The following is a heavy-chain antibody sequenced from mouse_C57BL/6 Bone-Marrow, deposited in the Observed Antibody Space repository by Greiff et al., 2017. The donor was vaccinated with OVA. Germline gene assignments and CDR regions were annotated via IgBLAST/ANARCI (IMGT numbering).Heavy chain of an antibody. CDR3: KDACEHY. CDR2: IDPEDGDT. J-gene: IGHJ2*01. CDR1: GFNIKDYY. Sequence: EVQLQQSGAELVRPGASVKLSCTASGFNIKDYYMHWVKQRPEQGLEWIGRIDPEDGDTEYAQKFKGKATMTADTSSNTAYLQLSSLTSEATAVYFCKDACEHYWGQGTTLTVSS. V-gene: IGHV14-1*01.